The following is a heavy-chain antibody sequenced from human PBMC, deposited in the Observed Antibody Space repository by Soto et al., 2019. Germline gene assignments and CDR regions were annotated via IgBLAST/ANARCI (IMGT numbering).Heavy chain of an antibody. CDR3: ARWARVVVAATRYYGMDV. J-gene: IGHJ6*02. CDR1: GDSVSSNSAA. V-gene: IGHV6-1*01. D-gene: IGHD2-15*01. Sequence: SQPLSLTCAISGDSVSSNSAAWNWIRQSPSRGLQWLGRTYYRSKWYNDYAVSVKSRITINPDTSKNQFSLQLNSVTPEDTAVYYCARWARVVVAATRYYGMDVWGQGTTVTVSS. CDR2: TYYRSKWYN.